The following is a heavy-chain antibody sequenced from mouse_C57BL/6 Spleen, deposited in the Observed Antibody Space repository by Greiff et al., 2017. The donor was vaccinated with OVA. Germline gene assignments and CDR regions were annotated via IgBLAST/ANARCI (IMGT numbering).Heavy chain of an antibody. Sequence: QVQLQQPGAELVMPGASVKLSCKASGYTFTSYWMHWVKQRPGQGLEWIGEIDPSDSYTNYTQKFKGKSTLTVDKSSSTAYMQLSSLTSEDSAVYYCARRYGNYYAMDDWGQGTSVTVSS. CDR3: ARRYGNYYAMDD. CDR2: IDPSDSYT. V-gene: IGHV1-69*01. CDR1: GYTFTSYW. D-gene: IGHD2-10*02. J-gene: IGHJ4*01.